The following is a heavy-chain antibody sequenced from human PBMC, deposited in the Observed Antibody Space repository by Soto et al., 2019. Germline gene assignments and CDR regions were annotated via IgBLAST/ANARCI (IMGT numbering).Heavy chain of an antibody. CDR3: ARDPRGYSSSLYVYFDY. D-gene: IGHD6-13*01. V-gene: IGHV3-33*01. CDR1: AFTFSSYC. CDR2: IWYDGSNK. Sequence: PGGALRLSCAASAFTFSSYCIHWVRQAPGKGMEWVAVIWYDGSNKYYADSVKGRFTISRDNSKNTLYLQMNSLRAEDTAVYYCARDPRGYSSSLYVYFDYWGQGTLVTVSS. J-gene: IGHJ4*02.